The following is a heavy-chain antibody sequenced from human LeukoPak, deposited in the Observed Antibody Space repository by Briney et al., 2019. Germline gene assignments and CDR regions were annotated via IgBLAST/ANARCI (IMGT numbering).Heavy chain of an antibody. CDR2: INPSGDST. D-gene: IGHD5-12*01. CDR1: GYTFTSHY. J-gene: IGHJ4*02. V-gene: IGHV1-46*01. CDR3: ARVSYDYYFDY. Sequence: ASVKVSCKASGYTFTSHYMQWVRQAPGQGLEWMGIINPSGDSTNYAQKFQGRVTMTRDTSTSTVYMELSSLRSEDTAVYYCARVSYDYYFDYWGQGTLVTVSS.